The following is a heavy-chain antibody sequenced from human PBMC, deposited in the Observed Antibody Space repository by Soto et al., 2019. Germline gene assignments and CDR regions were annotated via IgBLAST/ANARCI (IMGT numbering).Heavy chain of an antibody. V-gene: IGHV1-69*01. CDR1: GGTFSSYA. CDR2: IIPIFGTA. J-gene: IGHJ4*02. CDR3: AREAPYNTAFDY. Sequence: QVQLVQSGAEVKKPGSSVKVSCKASGGTFSSYAISWVRQATGQGLEWMGGIIPIFGTANYAQKFQGRVTITADESTSTAYMELSSLRSEETAVYYCAREAPYNTAFDYWGQGTLVTVSS. D-gene: IGHD1-20*01.